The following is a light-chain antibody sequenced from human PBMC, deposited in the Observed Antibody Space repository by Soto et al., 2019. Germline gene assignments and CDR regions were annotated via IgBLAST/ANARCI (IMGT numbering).Light chain of an antibody. J-gene: IGKJ1*01. V-gene: IGKV3-20*01. CDR3: QQYYSSAPWT. Sequence: EIVLTQSPGTLSLSPGERATLSCRASQSISSTYFAWYQQKPGQAPRLLINGASTRATGIPDRFSGSGSGTDFTLTISRLEPEDFAVYYCQQYYSSAPWTFGHGTKVDIK. CDR1: QSISSTY. CDR2: GAS.